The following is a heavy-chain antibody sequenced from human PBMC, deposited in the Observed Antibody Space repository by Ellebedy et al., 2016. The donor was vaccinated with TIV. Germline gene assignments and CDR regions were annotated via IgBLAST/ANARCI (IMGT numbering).Heavy chain of an antibody. CDR2: ISSSSSYT. D-gene: IGHD4-17*01. CDR1: GFTFSDYY. CDR3: ARDGDYDAFDI. V-gene: IGHV3-11*05. J-gene: IGHJ3*02. Sequence: GGSLRLSXAASGFTFSDYYMSWIRQAPGKGLEWVSYISSSSSYTNYADSVKGRFTISRDNAKNSLYPQMNSLRAEDTAVYYCARDGDYDAFDIWGQGTMVTVSS.